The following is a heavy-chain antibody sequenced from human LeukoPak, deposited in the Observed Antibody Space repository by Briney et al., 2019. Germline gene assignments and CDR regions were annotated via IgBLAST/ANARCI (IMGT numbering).Heavy chain of an antibody. V-gene: IGHV4-59*01. J-gene: IGHJ4*02. D-gene: IGHD5-12*01. CDR3: ARSGYSGYDPLDY. Sequence: NPSETLSLTCTVSGGSISSYYWSWIRQPPGKGLEWIGYIYYSGSTNYNPSLKSRVTISVDTSKNQFSLKLSSVTAADTAVYYCARSGYSGYDPLDYWGQGTLVTVSS. CDR1: GGSISSYY. CDR2: IYYSGST.